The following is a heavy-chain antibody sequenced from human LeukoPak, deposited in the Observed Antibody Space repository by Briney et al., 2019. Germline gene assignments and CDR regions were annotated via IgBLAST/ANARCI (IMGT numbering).Heavy chain of an antibody. CDR3: AKDGLISGSYPGAFDY. Sequence: ASVKVSCKASGYTFTGYYMHWVRQAPGQGLEWMGWINPNSGGTNYAQKFQGRVTMTRDTSISTAYMELSSLRAEDTAVYYCAKDGLISGSYPGAFDYWGQGTLVTVSS. CDR1: GYTFTGYY. D-gene: IGHD1-26*01. J-gene: IGHJ4*02. V-gene: IGHV1-2*02. CDR2: INPNSGGT.